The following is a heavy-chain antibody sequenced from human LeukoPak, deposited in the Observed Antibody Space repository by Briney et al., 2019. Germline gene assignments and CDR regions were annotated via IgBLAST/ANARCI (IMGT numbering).Heavy chain of an antibody. D-gene: IGHD2-8*01. Sequence: PSETLSLTCTVSGGSIGSSSWYWGWIRQSPGKGLEWIGMINYSGSTHYNPSLKNRVTISVDTSRNQFSAKLNSMTATDTAMYFCATLPGGLRANWFDPWGQGTLVTVSS. CDR2: INYSGST. CDR3: ATLPGGLRANWFDP. J-gene: IGHJ5*02. V-gene: IGHV4-39*01. CDR1: GGSIGSSSWY.